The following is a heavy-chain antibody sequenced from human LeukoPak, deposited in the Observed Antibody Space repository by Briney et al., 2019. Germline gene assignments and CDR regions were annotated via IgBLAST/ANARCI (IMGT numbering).Heavy chain of an antibody. Sequence: GGSLRLSCAASGFTFSSYAMSWVRQAPGRGLEWVPAISGSGGSTYYADSVKGRFTISRDNSKNTLYLQMNSLRAEDTAVYYCAKDRPKRGYSGYDPGDYWGQGTLVTVSS. V-gene: IGHV3-23*01. CDR1: GFTFSSYA. CDR3: AKDRPKRGYSGYDPGDY. CDR2: ISGSGGST. D-gene: IGHD5-12*01. J-gene: IGHJ4*02.